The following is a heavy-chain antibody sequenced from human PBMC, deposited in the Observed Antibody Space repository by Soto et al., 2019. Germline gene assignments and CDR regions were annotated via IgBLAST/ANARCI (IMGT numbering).Heavy chain of an antibody. CDR1: GYTFTSYA. Sequence: QVQLVQSGAEVKKPGASVKVSCKASGYTFTSYAMHWVRQAPGQRLEWMGWINAGNGNTKYSQKFQGRVTITRDTSASTAYMELSSLRSEDMAVYYGAREAAGTYSGYSPPHLLRWGQGTLVTVSS. D-gene: IGHD5-12*01. V-gene: IGHV1-3*01. CDR2: INAGNGNT. J-gene: IGHJ4*02. CDR3: AREAAGTYSGYSPPHLLR.